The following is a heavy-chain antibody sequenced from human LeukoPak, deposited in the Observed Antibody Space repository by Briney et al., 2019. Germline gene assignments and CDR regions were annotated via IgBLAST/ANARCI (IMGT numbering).Heavy chain of an antibody. V-gene: IGHV4-59*11. CDR2: IYYSGST. CDR3: AATVTTPGSYYFDY. CDR1: GGSISSHY. Sequence: SETLSLTCTVSGGSISSHYWSWIRQPPGKGLEWIGYIYYSGSTNYNPSLKSRVTISVDTSKNQFSLKLSSVTAADTAVYYCAATVTTPGSYYFDYWGQGTLVTVSS. J-gene: IGHJ4*02. D-gene: IGHD4-17*01.